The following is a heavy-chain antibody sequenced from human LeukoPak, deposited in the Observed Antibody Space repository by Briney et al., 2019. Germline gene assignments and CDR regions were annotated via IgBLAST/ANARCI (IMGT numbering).Heavy chain of an antibody. J-gene: IGHJ4*02. CDR3: ARSWFSTGPADY. CDR2: IFHSGST. Sequence: SETLSLTCTVSGDSISSSSYYWGWIRQPPGKGLEWIGSIFHSGSTYYNQSLKSRVTISVDTSKNQFSLKLTSVTAADTAVYYWARSWFSTGPADYWGQGTLVTVSS. V-gene: IGHV4-39*01. D-gene: IGHD6-13*01. CDR1: GDSISSSSYY.